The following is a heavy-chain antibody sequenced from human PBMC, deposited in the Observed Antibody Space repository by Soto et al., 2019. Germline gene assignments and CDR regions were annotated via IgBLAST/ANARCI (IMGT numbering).Heavy chain of an antibody. Sequence: PGGSLRLSCAASGFTFSSYGMNWVRQSPGKGLEWVAVISYDENNKYYADSVKGRFTISRDNSKNTLYLQMNSLRAEDTAVYYCAKVLTGDLDYWGQGTLVTVSS. CDR1: GFTFSSYG. V-gene: IGHV3-30*18. J-gene: IGHJ4*02. D-gene: IGHD7-27*01. CDR3: AKVLTGDLDY. CDR2: ISYDENNK.